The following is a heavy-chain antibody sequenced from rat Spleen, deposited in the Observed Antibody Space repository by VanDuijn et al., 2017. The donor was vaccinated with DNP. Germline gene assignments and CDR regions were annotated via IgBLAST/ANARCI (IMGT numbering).Heavy chain of an antibody. CDR3: ARRGYNKSWYFDL. V-gene: IGHV5-22*01. CDR2: LSYEGSST. D-gene: IGHD1-10*01. Sequence: EEQLVESGGDLVQPGRSLKLSCAASGFTVSDYYMAWVRQAPKKGLDWVASLSYEGSSTYYGDSVKGRFTISRDNIKSTLYLQMNSLRSEDTTTYYCARRGYNKSWYFDLWGQGVMVTVSS. CDR1: GFTVSDYY. J-gene: IGHJ2*01.